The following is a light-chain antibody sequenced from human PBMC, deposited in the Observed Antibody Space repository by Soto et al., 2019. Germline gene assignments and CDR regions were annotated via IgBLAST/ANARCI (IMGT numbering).Light chain of an antibody. V-gene: IGKV3-15*01. CDR1: QSVSSN. Sequence: EIVMTQSPATLSVSPGERATLSCRASQSVSSNVAWYQQKPGQAPRLLIYGASTRATGIPARFSGSGSGTEFTLTISSLQSEDFAVDYCQQYNNWPLTFGGGTKVEIK. CDR3: QQYNNWPLT. J-gene: IGKJ4*01. CDR2: GAS.